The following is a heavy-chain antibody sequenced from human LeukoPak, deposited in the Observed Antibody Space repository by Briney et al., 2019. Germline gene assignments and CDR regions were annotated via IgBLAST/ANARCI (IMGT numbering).Heavy chain of an antibody. Sequence: SETLSLTCTVSGGSVSSGSYYWSWIRHPPGKGLAWIGYIYYSGSTNYNPSLKSRVTISVDTSKNQFSLKLSSVTAADTAVYYCARDHRPRGWFDPWGQGTLVTVSS. CDR1: GGSVSSGSYY. CDR2: IYYSGST. D-gene: IGHD6-6*01. J-gene: IGHJ5*02. CDR3: ARDHRPRGWFDP. V-gene: IGHV4-61*01.